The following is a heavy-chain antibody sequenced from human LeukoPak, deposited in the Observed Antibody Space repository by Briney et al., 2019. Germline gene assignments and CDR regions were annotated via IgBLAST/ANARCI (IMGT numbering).Heavy chain of an antibody. CDR3: ARYKSYHYGVDV. J-gene: IGHJ6*02. CDR1: AFSINNFW. CDR2: INKDATIT. D-gene: IGHD1-14*01. Sequence: GGSLRLSCAASAFSINNFWMHWVRQGPGKGLEWVSRINKDATITTYADSVKGRFTVSRDNVKNMVYLDMNGLRGDDTAVYYCARYKSYHYGVDVWGQGTTVTVSS. V-gene: IGHV3-74*03.